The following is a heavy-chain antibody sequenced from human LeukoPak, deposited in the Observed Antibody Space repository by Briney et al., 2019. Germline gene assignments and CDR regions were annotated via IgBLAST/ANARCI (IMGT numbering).Heavy chain of an antibody. Sequence: GGSLRLSCAASGFTFDDYTMHWVRQAPGKGLEWVSLISWDGGSTYYADSVKGRFTISRDNSKNSLYLQMNSLRAEDTAVYYCARPIAAAGTWGSDYWGQGTLVTVSS. J-gene: IGHJ4*02. V-gene: IGHV3-43*01. CDR1: GFTFDDYT. D-gene: IGHD6-13*01. CDR3: ARPIAAAGTWGSDY. CDR2: ISWDGGST.